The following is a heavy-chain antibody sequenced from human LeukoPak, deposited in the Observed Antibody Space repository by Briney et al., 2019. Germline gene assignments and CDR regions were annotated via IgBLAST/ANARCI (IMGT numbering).Heavy chain of an antibody. J-gene: IGHJ6*03. CDR3: AREIVSSTSPYYYYYYMDV. D-gene: IGHD2-2*01. Sequence: PSETLSLTCTASGGSISSYYWSWIRQPPGKGLEWIGYIYYSGSTNYNPSLKSRVTISVDTSKNQFSLKLSSVTAADTAVYYCAREIVSSTSPYYYYYYMDVWGKGTTVTVYS. V-gene: IGHV4-59*01. CDR2: IYYSGST. CDR1: GGSISSYY.